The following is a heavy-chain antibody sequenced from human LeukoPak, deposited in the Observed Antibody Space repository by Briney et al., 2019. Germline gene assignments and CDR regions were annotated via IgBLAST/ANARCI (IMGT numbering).Heavy chain of an antibody. D-gene: IGHD3-16*01. V-gene: IGHV3-53*01. CDR1: GFTVSSNY. Sequence: GGSLRLSCAASGFTVSSNYMSWVRQAPGKGLEWVSVIYSGGSTYYADSVKSRFTISRDNSKNTLYLQMNSLRAEDTAVYYCARAPGEQYRGYYFDYWGQGTLVTVSS. CDR3: ARAPGEQYRGYYFDY. J-gene: IGHJ4*02. CDR2: IYSGGST.